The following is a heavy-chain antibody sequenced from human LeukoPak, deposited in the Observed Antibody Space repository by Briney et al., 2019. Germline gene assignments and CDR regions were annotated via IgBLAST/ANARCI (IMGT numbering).Heavy chain of an antibody. CDR2: VKSNTGGGTT. CDR1: GFIFHNAW. CDR3: TAERHFSFYY. J-gene: IGHJ4*02. D-gene: IGHD3-3*02. V-gene: IGHV3-15*01. Sequence: GGSLRLSCAASGFIFHNAWMSWVRQAPGKGLEWVGRVKSNTGGGTTDYAAPVKGRFSISRDDSKNTVYLQMNSLKTEDTAVYFCTAERHFSFYYWGQGTLVTVSS.